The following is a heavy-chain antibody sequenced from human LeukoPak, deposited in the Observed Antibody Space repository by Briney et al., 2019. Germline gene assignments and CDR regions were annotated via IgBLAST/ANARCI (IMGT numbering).Heavy chain of an antibody. CDR1: GFPLDTSGVG. J-gene: IGHJ4*02. CDR3: SRTRRGQIGWTNDY. Sequence: SGPTLVNPTQTLTLTCTFSGFPLDTSGVGVGWIRQPPRKALEWLALIYWDDDKRYSPSLKSRVTITKDTSKNQVVLTMTNMDPVDTATYYCSRTRRGQIGWTNDYWGQGTLVTVSS. V-gene: IGHV2-5*02. D-gene: IGHD6-19*01. CDR2: IYWDDDK.